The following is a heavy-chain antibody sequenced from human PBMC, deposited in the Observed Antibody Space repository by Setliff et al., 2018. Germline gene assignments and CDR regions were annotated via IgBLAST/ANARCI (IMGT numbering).Heavy chain of an antibody. V-gene: IGHV1-18*04. D-gene: IGHD3-22*01. CDR1: GYTFNSYG. CDR3: ARSSDSGYYHQRDAFDI. Sequence: ASVKVSCKASGYTFNSYGINWLRQAPGQGLEWLGWISPYNGNTKYAQTVQDRITMATNASTRTSYMELSSLRSDDTAVYFCARSSDSGYYHQRDAFDIWGQGTRVTVSS. J-gene: IGHJ3*02. CDR2: ISPYNGNT.